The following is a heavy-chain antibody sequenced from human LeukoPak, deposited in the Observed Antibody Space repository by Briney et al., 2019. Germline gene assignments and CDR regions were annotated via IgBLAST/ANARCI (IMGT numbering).Heavy chain of an antibody. CDR1: GFTFSSYS. CDR2: ITSSSSYI. V-gene: IGHV3-21*01. D-gene: IGHD1-26*01. CDR3: ARGIVGATSPGY. Sequence: GSLRLSCAASGFTFSSYSMNWVRQAPGKGLEWVSSITSSSSYIYYADSVKGRFTISRDNAKNSLYLQTNSLRAEDTAVYYCARGIVGATSPGYWGQGTLVTVSS. J-gene: IGHJ4*02.